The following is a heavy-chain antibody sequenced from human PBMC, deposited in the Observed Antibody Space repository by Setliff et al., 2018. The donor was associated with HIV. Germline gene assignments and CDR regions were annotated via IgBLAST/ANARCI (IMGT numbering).Heavy chain of an antibody. CDR3: ARGDTYYHYSSGYVKSALDAFDI. CDR1: GGSISRGDYY. Sequence: PSETLSLTCTVSGGSISRGDYYWTWIRQPAGKGLEWSGNLYTSGSTRGSTYYNPALKRRVIISVDMSKNQFSLNLNSVTAAETAVDHCARGDTYYHYSSGYVKSALDAFDIWGRRTLVTVSS. CDR2: LYTSGST. V-gene: IGHV4-61*09. J-gene: IGHJ3*02. D-gene: IGHD3-22*01.